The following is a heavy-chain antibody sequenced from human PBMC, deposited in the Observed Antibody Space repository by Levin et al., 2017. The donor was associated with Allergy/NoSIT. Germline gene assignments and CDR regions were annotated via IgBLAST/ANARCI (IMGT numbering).Heavy chain of an antibody. CDR2: ISYDGSNK. CDR1: GFTFSSYA. Sequence: GGSLRLSCAASGFTFSSYAMHWVRQAPGKGLEWVAVISYDGSNKYYADSVKGRFTISRDNSKNTLYLQMNSLRAEDTAVYYCARDRNSFGGYSYGSYPIDYWGQGTLVTVSS. V-gene: IGHV3-30-3*01. CDR3: ARDRNSFGGYSYGSYPIDY. D-gene: IGHD5-18*01. J-gene: IGHJ4*02.